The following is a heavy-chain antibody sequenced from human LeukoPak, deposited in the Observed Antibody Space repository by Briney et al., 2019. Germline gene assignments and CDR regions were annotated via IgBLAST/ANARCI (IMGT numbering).Heavy chain of an antibody. CDR1: GFTFSSYG. V-gene: IGHV3-30*02. CDR3: TRLRAALILPHQYYYMDV. D-gene: IGHD6-6*01. Sequence: GGSLRLSCAASGFTFSSYGMHWVRQAPGKGLEWVAFIRYDGSNKYYADSVKGRFTISRDNSKNTLYLQMNSLRAEDTAVYYCTRLRAALILPHQYYYMDVWGKGATVTVSS. CDR2: IRYDGSNK. J-gene: IGHJ6*03.